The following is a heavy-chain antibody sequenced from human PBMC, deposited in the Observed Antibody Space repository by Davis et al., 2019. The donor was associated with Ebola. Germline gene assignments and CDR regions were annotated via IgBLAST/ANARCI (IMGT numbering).Heavy chain of an antibody. CDR3: ARDYYRDFDY. V-gene: IGHV3-11*01. D-gene: IGHD1-26*01. J-gene: IGHJ4*02. CDR2: ISSGGAFL. Sequence: LSLTCAVYGGSFSAYYWSWIRQPPGKGLEWVSSISSGGAFLYYPDSLKGRFTISRDNAKNSLYLQMNSLRAEDTAVYYCARDYYRDFDYWGQGTLVTVSS. CDR1: GGSFSAYY.